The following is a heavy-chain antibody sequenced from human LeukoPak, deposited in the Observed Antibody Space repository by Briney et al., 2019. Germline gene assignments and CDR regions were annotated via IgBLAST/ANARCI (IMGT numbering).Heavy chain of an antibody. V-gene: IGHV3-30*02. J-gene: IGHJ4*02. CDR2: VRKDATEK. CDR3: AKRSGPNSGPFDS. D-gene: IGHD1-1*01. Sequence: AGSLRLSCAASGFTFSSYAMHWVRQAPGKGLEWVAFVRKDATEKKYADSVEGRFTISRDDSENTVYLKMNNLRVDDTAVYYCAKRSGPNSGPFDSWGQGTPVIVSS. CDR1: GFTFSSYA.